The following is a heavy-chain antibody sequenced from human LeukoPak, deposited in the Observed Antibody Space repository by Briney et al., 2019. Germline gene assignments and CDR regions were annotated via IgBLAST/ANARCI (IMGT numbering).Heavy chain of an antibody. J-gene: IGHJ4*02. CDR2: ICWNSGSI. Sequence: PGRSLRLSCAASGFTFDDYAMHWVRQAPGKGLEWVSGICWNSGSIGYADSVKGRFTISRDNAKNSLYLQMNSLRAEDTALYYCARTDYDILTGSYYFDYWGQGTLVTVSS. V-gene: IGHV3-9*01. CDR3: ARTDYDILTGSYYFDY. D-gene: IGHD3-9*01. CDR1: GFTFDDYA.